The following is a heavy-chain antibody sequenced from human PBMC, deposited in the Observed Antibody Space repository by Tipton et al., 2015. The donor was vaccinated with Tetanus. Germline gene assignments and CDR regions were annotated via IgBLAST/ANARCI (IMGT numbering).Heavy chain of an antibody. V-gene: IGHV4-39*01. J-gene: IGHJ4*02. D-gene: IGHD3-3*01. Sequence: TLSLTCTVSGGSISSSSYYWGWIRQPPGKGLEWIGSIYYSGSTYYNPSLKSRVTISVDTSKNQFSLKLSSVTAADTAVYYCASELGFWSGYLNLFDYWGQGTLVTVSS. CDR1: GGSISSSSYY. CDR3: ASELGFWSGYLNLFDY. CDR2: IYYSGST.